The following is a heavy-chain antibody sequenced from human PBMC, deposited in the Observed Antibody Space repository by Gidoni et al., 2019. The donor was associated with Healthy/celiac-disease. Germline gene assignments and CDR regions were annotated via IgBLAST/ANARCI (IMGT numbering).Heavy chain of an antibody. Sequence: QVQLVQSGAEVKKPGSSVKVSCKASGGTFRSYAISWVRQAPGQGLEWMGGIIPIFGTANYAQKFQGRVTITADESTSTAYMELSSLRSEDTAVYYCAREERYDFWSGFDYWGQGTLVTVSS. CDR3: AREERYDFWSGFDY. D-gene: IGHD3-3*01. CDR1: GGTFRSYA. CDR2: IIPIFGTA. V-gene: IGHV1-69*01. J-gene: IGHJ4*02.